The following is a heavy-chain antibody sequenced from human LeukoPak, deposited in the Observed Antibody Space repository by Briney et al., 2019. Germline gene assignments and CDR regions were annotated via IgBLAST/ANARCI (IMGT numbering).Heavy chain of an antibody. CDR2: INQDGSKK. CDR1: GFTFSSYR. CDR3: VRDCSSVNCPPTDYYGLDV. D-gene: IGHD1-1*01. Sequence: GGSLRLSCATSGFTFSSYRMSWVRQAPGKGPEWVAFINQDGSKKYFVGSLKGRFTISRDNGKNSMYLQMNSLRVEDTAVYYCVRDCSSVNCPPTDYYGLDVWGRGTTVTVSS. V-gene: IGHV3-7*01. J-gene: IGHJ6*02.